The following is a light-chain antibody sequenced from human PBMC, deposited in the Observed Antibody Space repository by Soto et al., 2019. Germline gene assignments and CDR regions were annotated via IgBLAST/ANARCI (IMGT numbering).Light chain of an antibody. CDR3: AAWDDILNGYV. CDR1: SSDIGAYNY. Sequence: QSALTQPASVSGSPGQSITISCTGTSSDIGAYNYVSWYQQRPGEAPKVMIYEVSDRPSGVPDRFSGSTSGTSASLVIRGLQSEDEADYYCAAWDDILNGYVFGGGTKLTVL. V-gene: IGLV2-14*01. J-gene: IGLJ1*01. CDR2: EVS.